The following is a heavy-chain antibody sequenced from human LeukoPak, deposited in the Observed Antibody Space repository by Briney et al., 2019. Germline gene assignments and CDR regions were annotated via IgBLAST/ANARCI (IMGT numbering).Heavy chain of an antibody. V-gene: IGHV1-24*01. Sequence: ASVKVSCKVSGYTLSQLSMHWVRQAPGKGLEWMGGLDPDFGETIYAQKFQGRASMTEDTSTDTAYMELSRLSAEDTAVYYCAGGIDYFDEWGQGTLVTLSS. CDR2: LDPDFGET. CDR1: GYTLSQLS. CDR3: AGGIDYFDE. J-gene: IGHJ4*02. D-gene: IGHD2-15*01.